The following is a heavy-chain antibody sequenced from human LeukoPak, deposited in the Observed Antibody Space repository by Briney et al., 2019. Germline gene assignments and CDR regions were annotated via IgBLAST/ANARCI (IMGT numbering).Heavy chain of an antibody. Sequence: SQTLSLTCTVSGDSVSSGGYYWSWIRQPPVKGLEWIGYIYSSGSTFYNPSLKSRLALSKDTSKNQFSLNLSSVTAADTAVYYCARGYGSNSYSPGFDPWGQGTLVTVSS. CDR1: GDSVSSGGYY. J-gene: IGHJ5*02. D-gene: IGHD2-2*01. CDR3: ARGYGSNSYSPGFDP. V-gene: IGHV4-31*03. CDR2: IYSSGST.